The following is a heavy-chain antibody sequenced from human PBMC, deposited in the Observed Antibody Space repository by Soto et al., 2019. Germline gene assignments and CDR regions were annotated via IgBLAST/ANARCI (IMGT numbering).Heavy chain of an antibody. CDR1: GYSFTSYW. Sequence: PGESLKISCKGSGYSFTSYWISWVRQMPGKGLEWMGRIDPSDSYTNYSPSFQGHVTISADKSISTAYLQWSSLKASDTAMYYCATLRNSGYDYLPFDYWGQGTLVTVSS. CDR2: IDPSDSYT. J-gene: IGHJ4*02. V-gene: IGHV5-10-1*01. CDR3: ATLRNSGYDYLPFDY. D-gene: IGHD5-12*01.